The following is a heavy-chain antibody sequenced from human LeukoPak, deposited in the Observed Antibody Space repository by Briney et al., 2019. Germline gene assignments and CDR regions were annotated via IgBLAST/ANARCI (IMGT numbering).Heavy chain of an antibody. CDR2: IGSSSSYI. CDR1: GFTFSDYS. V-gene: IGHV3-21*01. CDR3: ARDKGYTYGPGDY. J-gene: IGHJ4*02. Sequence: GPLSLSCAASGFTFSDYSMNWVRQAPGEGLEWVSSIGSSSSYIYYADSVKGRFTISRDNAKNSLYLQMNSLRAEDTAVYYCARDKGYTYGPGDYWGQGTLVTVSS. D-gene: IGHD5-18*01.